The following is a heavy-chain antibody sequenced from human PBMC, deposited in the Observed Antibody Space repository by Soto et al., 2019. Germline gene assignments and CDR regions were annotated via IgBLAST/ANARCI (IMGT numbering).Heavy chain of an antibody. D-gene: IGHD6-13*01. CDR3: ARILPGIAAAGLNFDY. J-gene: IGHJ4*02. Sequence: SGPTLVNPTETLTLTCTVSGFSLSNARMGASWIRQPPGKALEWLAHIFSNDEKSYSTSLKSRLTISKDTSKSQVVLTMTNMDPVDTATYYCARILPGIAAAGLNFDYWGQGTLVTVSS. V-gene: IGHV2-26*01. CDR2: IFSNDEK. CDR1: GFSLSNARMG.